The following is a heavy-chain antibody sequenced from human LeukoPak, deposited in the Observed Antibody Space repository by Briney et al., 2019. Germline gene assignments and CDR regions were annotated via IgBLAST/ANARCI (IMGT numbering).Heavy chain of an antibody. J-gene: IGHJ4*01. CDR3: ARQVGTASSHDFGH. CDR1: GYTFTTYV. CDR2: INTYTRNP. V-gene: IGHV7-4-1*02. D-gene: IGHD2-21*02. Sequence: ASVKVSCKASGYTFTTYVLNWVRQAPGQGFEWMGFINTYTRNPTYAQGFTGRFVFSLDTSVSTAYLQISNLKAEDTAVYYCARQVGTASSHDFGHWGHGTLVPVSS.